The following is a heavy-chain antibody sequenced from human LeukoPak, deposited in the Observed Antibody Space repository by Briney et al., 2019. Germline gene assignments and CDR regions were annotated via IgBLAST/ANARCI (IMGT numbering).Heavy chain of an antibody. CDR1: GYTFTSYG. CDR3: ARRASGPLGYCSGGSCSDAFDI. CDR2: ISAYNGNT. V-gene: IGHV1-18*01. J-gene: IGHJ3*02. D-gene: IGHD2-15*01. Sequence: GASVKVSCKASGYTFTSYGMSWVRQAPGQGLEWMGWISAYNGNTNYAQKLQGRVTMTTDTSTSTAYMELRSLRSDDTAVYYCARRASGPLGYCSGGSCSDAFDIWGQGTMVTVSS.